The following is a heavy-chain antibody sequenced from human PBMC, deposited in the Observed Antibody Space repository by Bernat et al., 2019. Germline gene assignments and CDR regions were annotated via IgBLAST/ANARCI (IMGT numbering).Heavy chain of an antibody. J-gene: IGHJ4*02. CDR2: ITGNGIST. D-gene: IGHD6-19*01. CDR3: ARDGSGWLFDC. V-gene: IGHV3-23*01. CDR1: GFIFNNYA. Sequence: EVQLLESGGGLVQPGGSLRLSCAASGFIFNNYAMSWVRQFPGKGLEWVSAITGNGISTYYADSVKGRFTISRDNSKNTLYLQMNNLRAADTAIYYCARDGSGWLFDCWGQGTLVTVSS.